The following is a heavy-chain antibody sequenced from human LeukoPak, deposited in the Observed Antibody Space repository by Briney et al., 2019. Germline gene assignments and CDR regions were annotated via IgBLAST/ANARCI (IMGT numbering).Heavy chain of an antibody. J-gene: IGHJ4*02. Sequence: PSGTLSLICGVSGGSISSTNWWTWVRQPPGKGLEWIGEVHLDGRTNYNPSLKSRVTISVDTSKDQFSLRLSSVTAADTAVYYCARVSSWRVRGTIIGYYFDYWGQGTLVTVSS. V-gene: IGHV4-4*02. CDR1: GGSISSTNW. CDR2: VHLDGRT. CDR3: ARVSSWRVRGTIIGYYFDY. D-gene: IGHD3-10*01.